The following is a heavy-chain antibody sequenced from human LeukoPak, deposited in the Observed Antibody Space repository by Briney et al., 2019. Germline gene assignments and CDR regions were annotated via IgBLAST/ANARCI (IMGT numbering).Heavy chain of an antibody. CDR1: DGSFSAYY. J-gene: IGHJ3*02. CDR3: ARHGAGRGDDDAFDI. V-gene: IGHV4-34*01. Sequence: PSETLSLTCAVSDGSFSAYYWSWIRQPPGKRLEWFGEISHSGSTDYNPSLKSRVTISADTSKNQFSLKLSSVTAADTAAYYCARHGAGRGDDDAFDIWGQGTVVTVSS. D-gene: IGHD4-17*01. CDR2: ISHSGST.